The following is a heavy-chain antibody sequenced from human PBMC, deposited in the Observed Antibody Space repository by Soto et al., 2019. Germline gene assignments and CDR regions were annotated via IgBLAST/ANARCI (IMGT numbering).Heavy chain of an antibody. D-gene: IGHD2-2*01. CDR2: IYNSGNT. V-gene: IGHV4-39*01. J-gene: IGHJ4*02. CDR1: GGSISSSSYY. Sequence: QLQLQESGPGLVKPSETLSLTCTVSGGSISSSSYYWGWIRQPPGKGLEWIGSIYNSGNTYYSPSLKSRVTISVDTSKNQFSLKLSSVTAADTAVYYCARNLDCSSTSCYASLFDYWGQGTLVIVSS. CDR3: ARNLDCSSTSCYASLFDY.